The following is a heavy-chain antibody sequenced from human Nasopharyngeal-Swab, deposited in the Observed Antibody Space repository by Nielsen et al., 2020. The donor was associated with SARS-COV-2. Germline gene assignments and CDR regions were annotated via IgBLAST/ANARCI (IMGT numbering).Heavy chain of an antibody. D-gene: IGHD1-1*01. J-gene: IGHJ4*02. CDR2: RNLDSGDT. CDR1: GYTLASFD. V-gene: IGHV1-8*01. Sequence: SVTVSCKPCGYTLASFDINWVRQATARGLEWVGWRNLDSGDTHYAQEFQGKVNLTRDTSRSTAYMELSSLRSEDTAVYYCARGPRPKRHLDYWGQGTLVTVSS. CDR3: ARGPRPKRHLDY.